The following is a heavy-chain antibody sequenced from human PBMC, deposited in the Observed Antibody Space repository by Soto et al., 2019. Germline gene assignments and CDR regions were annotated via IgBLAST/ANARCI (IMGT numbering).Heavy chain of an antibody. V-gene: IGHV4-59*08. CDR3: ARQVDDYYNYGMDV. CDR1: GASVGTGY. J-gene: IGHJ6*02. D-gene: IGHD2-15*01. Sequence: PSETLSLTCTVSGASVGTGYWSWIRQPPGKGLEWIGFMYYSGSFNYNPSLKSRVTISVDTSKNQFSLKLSSVTAADTAVYYCARQVDDYYNYGMDVWGQGTTVTVS. CDR2: MYYSGSF.